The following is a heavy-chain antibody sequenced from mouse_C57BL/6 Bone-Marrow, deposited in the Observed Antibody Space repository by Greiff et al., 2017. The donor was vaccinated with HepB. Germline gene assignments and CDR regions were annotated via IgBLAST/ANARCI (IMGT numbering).Heavy chain of an antibody. CDR1: GFTFSDYA. V-gene: IGHV5-15*01. J-gene: IGHJ1*03. Sequence: EVKLLESGGGLVQPGGSLKLSCAASGFTFSDYAMAWVRQAPRKGPEWVAFISNLAYSIYYADTVTGRFTISRENAKNTLYLEMSSLRSEDTAMYYCARMTTVGYFDVWGTGTTVTVSS. CDR2: ISNLAYSI. CDR3: ARMTTVGYFDV. D-gene: IGHD1-1*01.